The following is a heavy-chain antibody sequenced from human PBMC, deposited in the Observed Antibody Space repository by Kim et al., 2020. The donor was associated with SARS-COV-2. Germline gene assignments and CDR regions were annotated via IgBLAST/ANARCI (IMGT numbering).Heavy chain of an antibody. Sequence: ASVKVSCKASGYTFTDYYIHWVRQAPGQGLEWMGWINPYSGDTNYAQKFQGRVTMTRDTSISTPYVELSSLRSDDTAVYYCARSANFWSGHYLDFWGQGT. CDR2: INPYSGDT. D-gene: IGHD3-3*01. J-gene: IGHJ4*02. V-gene: IGHV1-2*02. CDR3: ARSANFWSGHYLDF. CDR1: GYTFTDYY.